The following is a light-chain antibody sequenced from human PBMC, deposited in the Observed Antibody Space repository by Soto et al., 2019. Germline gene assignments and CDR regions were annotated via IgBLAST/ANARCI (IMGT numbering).Light chain of an antibody. Sequence: DSQLTQSPSFLSASVGDRVTITCRASQGISSYLAWYQQKPGQAPQLLIYAASTLQSGVPSRFSGSGSGTEFPLTISSLQPEDFATYHCQQLNSYPRAFGQGKRLEIK. CDR1: QGISSY. J-gene: IGKJ5*01. CDR3: QQLNSYPRA. V-gene: IGKV1-9*01. CDR2: AAS.